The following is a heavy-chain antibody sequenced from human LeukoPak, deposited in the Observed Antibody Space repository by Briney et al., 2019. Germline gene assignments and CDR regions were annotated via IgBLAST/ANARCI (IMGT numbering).Heavy chain of an antibody. Sequence: PSETLSLTCTVSGSSISSTAYYWGWIRQPPGKGLEWIGTFYPSGGTYYNPSLRSRVAISVDTSKNQFSLRLRSVSAADTALYYCARPGNLVSGWYYFDHWGQGTLVTVSS. CDR3: ARPGNLVSGWYYFDH. V-gene: IGHV4-39*01. D-gene: IGHD6-19*01. CDR1: GSSISSTAYY. CDR2: FYPSGGT. J-gene: IGHJ4*02.